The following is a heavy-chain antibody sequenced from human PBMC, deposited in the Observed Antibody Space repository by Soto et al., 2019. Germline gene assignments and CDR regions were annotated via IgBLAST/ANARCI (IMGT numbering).Heavy chain of an antibody. D-gene: IGHD2-21*01. V-gene: IGHV4-39*01. CDR1: GVSIHNSHSF. Sequence: SETLSHTCAVSGVSIHNSHSFWGWIRQPTGKGLEFIANVYYSGGAHYNPSFKSRVTISVDTATLRVSLRMSSVTAADTALYFCGRVVEGATRHTDFNSWGQGTLVTVSS. J-gene: IGHJ5*01. CDR3: GRVVEGATRHTDFNS. CDR2: VYYSGGA.